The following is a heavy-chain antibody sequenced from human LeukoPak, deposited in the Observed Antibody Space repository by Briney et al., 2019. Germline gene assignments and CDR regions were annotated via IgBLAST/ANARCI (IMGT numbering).Heavy chain of an antibody. Sequence: GGSLRLSCTASGFTFGDYAMSWFRQAPGKGLEWVGFIRSKAYGGTTEYAASVKGRFTISRDDSKSIAYLQMNSLKTEDTAVYYCTRSASHGPGATFVSDYWGQGTLVTVSS. CDR2: IRSKAYGGTT. V-gene: IGHV3-49*03. D-gene: IGHD1-26*01. CDR3: TRSASHGPGATFVSDY. CDR1: GFTFGDYA. J-gene: IGHJ4*02.